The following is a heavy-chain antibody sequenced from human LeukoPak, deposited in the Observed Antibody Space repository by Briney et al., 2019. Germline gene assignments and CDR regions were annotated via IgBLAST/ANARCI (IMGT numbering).Heavy chain of an antibody. CDR2: IYYSEST. D-gene: IGHD2-15*01. CDR1: GDSIRTYY. CDR3: ARGCSSGTCPLDY. J-gene: IGHJ4*02. V-gene: IGHV4-59*01. Sequence: SETLSLTCTVSGDSIRTYYWSWIRQPPGKGPEWIGYIYYSESTNYNPSLKSRVTISVDTSKNQFSLKLNSVTAADTAVYYCARGCSSGTCPLDYWGQGTLVTVSS.